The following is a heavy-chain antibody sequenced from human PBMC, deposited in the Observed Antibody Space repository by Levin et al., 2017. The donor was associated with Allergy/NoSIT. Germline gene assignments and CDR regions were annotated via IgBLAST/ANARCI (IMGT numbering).Heavy chain of an antibody. J-gene: IGHJ5*02. V-gene: IGHV4-59*01. CDR1: GGSIRTLY. D-gene: IGHD3-16*01. Sequence: SQTLSLTCTVFGGSIRTLYWSWIRQPPGKGLEWVGNIHISGTTSYNPSLEGRVTISMDTSMNQFSLKLTSVTAADTAVYYCARDHYDYIWGRFDPWGQGAQVTVSS. CDR2: IHISGTT. CDR3: ARDHYDYIWGRFDP.